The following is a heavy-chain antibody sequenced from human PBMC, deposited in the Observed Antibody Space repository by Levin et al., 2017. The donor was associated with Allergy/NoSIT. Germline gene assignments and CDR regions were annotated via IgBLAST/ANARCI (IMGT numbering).Heavy chain of an antibody. D-gene: IGHD3-3*01. V-gene: IGHV4-4*07. Sequence: PSETLSLTCTVFGDSISTYYWSWIRQPAGKGLEWIGRIYFSGTTNYNPSLKSRVTMSLDTSKNQLSLTLSSVTAADTAVYYCARGQPGNYDFWSGYYRELFYFDYWGQGTLVTVSS. CDR3: ARGQPGNYDFWSGYYRELFYFDY. CDR1: GDSISTYY. J-gene: IGHJ4*02. CDR2: IYFSGTT.